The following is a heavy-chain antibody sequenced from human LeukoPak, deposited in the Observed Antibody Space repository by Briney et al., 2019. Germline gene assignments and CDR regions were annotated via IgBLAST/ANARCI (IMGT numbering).Heavy chain of an antibody. D-gene: IGHD2-2*01. Sequence: SETLSLTCTVSGGSISSYYWTWIRQPPGKGLEWIGYIFYSRGSNYNPSLKSRVTISVDTSKNHFSLKLSSVTAADTAVYYCARLGSTFDIWGQGTMVTVSS. CDR2: IFYSRGS. V-gene: IGHV4-59*08. CDR1: GGSISSYY. J-gene: IGHJ3*02. CDR3: ARLGSTFDI.